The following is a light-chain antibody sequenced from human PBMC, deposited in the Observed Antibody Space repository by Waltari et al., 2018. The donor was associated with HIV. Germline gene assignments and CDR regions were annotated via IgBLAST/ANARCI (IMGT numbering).Light chain of an antibody. CDR1: DSTLGTSS. CDR2: SNH. J-gene: IGLJ3*02. Sequence: QPVLTQLPSVSGTPGQTVTISCSERDSTLGTSSVYWYPVLPGTTPRLLIVSNHERPSGVPGRFSGSKSGASASLTIFGLRSEDEADYYCSTLDKTQIAQVFGGGTKLTVL. V-gene: IGLV1-47*01. CDR3: STLDKTQIAQV.